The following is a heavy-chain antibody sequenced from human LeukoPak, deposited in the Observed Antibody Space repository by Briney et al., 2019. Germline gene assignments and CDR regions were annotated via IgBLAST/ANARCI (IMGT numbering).Heavy chain of an antibody. D-gene: IGHD3-22*01. J-gene: IGHJ4*02. Sequence: SDTLSLTCTVSCGSISSYYRRWLRQPPRKGLEWIGYIYYSGSTNYNPSLKSRVTISVDTSKNQFSLKLSSVTAADTAVYYCTRARYYYDSSGYYPYYFDYWGQGTPVSVSS. CDR1: CGSISSYY. CDR2: IYYSGST. V-gene: IGHV4-59*07. CDR3: TRARYYYDSSGYYPYYFDY.